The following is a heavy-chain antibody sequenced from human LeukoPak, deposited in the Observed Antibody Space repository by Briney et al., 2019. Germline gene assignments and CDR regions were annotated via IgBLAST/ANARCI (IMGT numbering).Heavy chain of an antibody. V-gene: IGHV1-2*02. Sequence: ASVKVSCKTSGYTFTAYYIHWVRQAPGQGLEWMGWLNPNSGDTNYAQKFQGRVTMTRHTSIRTAYMDLTRLRFDDTAVYYCAKDLQAGPDAFHIWGQGTMVTVSS. CDR1: GYTFTAYY. CDR2: LNPNSGDT. CDR3: AKDLQAGPDAFHI. J-gene: IGHJ3*02. D-gene: IGHD6-19*01.